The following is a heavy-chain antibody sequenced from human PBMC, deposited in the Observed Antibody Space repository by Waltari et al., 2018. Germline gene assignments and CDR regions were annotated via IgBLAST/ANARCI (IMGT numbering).Heavy chain of an antibody. D-gene: IGHD3-10*01. CDR2: IYTSGSN. V-gene: IGHV4-4*07. CDR1: GGSISSYY. CDR3: ARDFVRYYGSGGRGTGGYYMDV. J-gene: IGHJ6*03. Sequence: QVQLQESGPGLVKPSETLSLTCTVSGGSISSYYWSWIRQPAGKGLEWIGRIYTSGSNNYNPSLKSRVTMSVDTSKNQFSLKLSSVTAADTAVYYCARDFVRYYGSGGRGTGGYYMDVWGKGTTVTVSS.